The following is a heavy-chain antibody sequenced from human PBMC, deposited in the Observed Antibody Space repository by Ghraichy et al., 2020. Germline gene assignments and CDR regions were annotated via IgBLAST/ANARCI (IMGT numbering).Heavy chain of an antibody. Sequence: SETLSPTCTVSGGSFSSYYWSWIRLPAGKALEWIGRVHSSGAINYNPSLRGRVTISVDTSNNRFSLKVNSVTAADTAVYFCARDPGLERGGIWFDPWGQGTLVTVSS. CDR1: GGSFSSYY. J-gene: IGHJ5*02. D-gene: IGHD3/OR15-3a*01. V-gene: IGHV4-4*07. CDR2: VHSSGAI. CDR3: ARDPGLERGGIWFDP.